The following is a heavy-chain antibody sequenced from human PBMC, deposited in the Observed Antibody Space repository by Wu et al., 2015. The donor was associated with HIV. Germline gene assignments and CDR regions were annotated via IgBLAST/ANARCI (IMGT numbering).Heavy chain of an antibody. V-gene: IGHV1-69*05. J-gene: IGHJ5*02. Sequence: QVQLVQSGAEVKKPGSSVKVSCKASGGTFSSYAISWVRQAPGQGLEWMGGIIPIFGTANYAQKFQGRVTITTDESTSTAYMELSSLRSEDTAVYYCARVGTMVRRHNWFRPRGAREPWSTVSS. D-gene: IGHD3-10*01. CDR1: GGTFSSYA. CDR2: IIPIFGTA. CDR3: ARVGTMVRRHNWFRPR.